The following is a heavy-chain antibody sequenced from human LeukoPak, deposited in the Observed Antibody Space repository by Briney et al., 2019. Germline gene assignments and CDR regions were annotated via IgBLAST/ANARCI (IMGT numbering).Heavy chain of an antibody. J-gene: IGHJ4*02. Sequence: ASVKVSCKASGYRFTSYGISWVRRAPGQGLERMGWISGYNGNTNYAQNLQGRVTMTTDTSTSTAYMELRSLISDDTAVYYCAREYCSTTRCYMADYWGQGTLVTVSS. V-gene: IGHV1-18*01. CDR2: ISGYNGNT. CDR3: AREYCSTTRCYMADY. D-gene: IGHD2-2*01. CDR1: GYRFTSYG.